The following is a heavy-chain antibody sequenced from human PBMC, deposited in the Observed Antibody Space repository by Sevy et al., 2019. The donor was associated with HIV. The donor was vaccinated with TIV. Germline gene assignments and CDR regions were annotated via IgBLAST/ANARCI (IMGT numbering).Heavy chain of an antibody. J-gene: IGHJ6*02. CDR3: TTDVSSGYYYGYYYYGMDV. CDR1: GFTFSNAW. D-gene: IGHD3-22*01. V-gene: IGHV3-15*01. CDR2: IKSKTDGGTT. Sequence: GGSLRLSCAASGFTFSNAWMSWVRQAPGKGLEWVGRIKSKTDGGTTDYAAPVKGRFTISRVDSKKTLYLQMNSLKTEETAVYYCTTDVSSGYYYGYYYYGMDVWGQGTTVTVSS.